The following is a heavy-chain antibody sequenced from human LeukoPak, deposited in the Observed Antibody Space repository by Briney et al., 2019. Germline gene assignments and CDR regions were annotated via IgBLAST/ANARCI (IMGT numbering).Heavy chain of an antibody. Sequence: ASVKVSCKAFGYTFTSNYMHWVRQAPGQGPEWMGVISPSGGSTTYAQKFQGRVTLTRDMSTSTDYLELSSLRSEDTAVYYCARAHERQLWSSGIDYWGQGTLVTVSS. CDR2: ISPSGGST. J-gene: IGHJ4*02. D-gene: IGHD5-18*01. CDR3: ARAHERQLWSSGIDY. V-gene: IGHV1-46*01. CDR1: GYTFTSNY.